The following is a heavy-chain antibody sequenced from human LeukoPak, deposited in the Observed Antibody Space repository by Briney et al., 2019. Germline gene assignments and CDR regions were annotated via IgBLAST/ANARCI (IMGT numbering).Heavy chain of an antibody. CDR1: GGSISNYY. Sequence: SETLSLTCTVSGGSISNYYWSWIRQHPGKGLEWIGNIYYSGSTYYNPSLKNRVTISVDRSKNQFSLKLASVTAADTAVYYCARAFPFDDYGDPDAFDIWGQGTMVTVSS. CDR3: ARAFPFDDYGDPDAFDI. V-gene: IGHV4-59*12. D-gene: IGHD4-17*01. J-gene: IGHJ3*02. CDR2: IYYSGST.